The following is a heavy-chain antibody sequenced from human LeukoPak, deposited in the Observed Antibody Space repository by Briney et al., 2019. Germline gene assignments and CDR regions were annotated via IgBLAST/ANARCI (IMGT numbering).Heavy chain of an antibody. D-gene: IGHD6-19*01. J-gene: IGHJ5*02. CDR2: ISAYNGNT. Sequence: ASVNVSFKASGYTFNTYGINWVRQAAGQGLEGMGWISAYNGNTIYDQKFQGRISLTTDTSTSTAYMELTSLRLDDTAVYYCARDGRQWVPLNWFDPWGQGTLVIVSS. CDR1: GYTFNTYG. CDR3: ARDGRQWVPLNWFDP. V-gene: IGHV1-18*04.